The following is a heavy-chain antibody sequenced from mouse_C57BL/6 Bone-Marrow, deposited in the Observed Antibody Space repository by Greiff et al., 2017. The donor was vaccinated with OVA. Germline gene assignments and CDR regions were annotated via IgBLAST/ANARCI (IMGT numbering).Heavy chain of an antibody. CDR2: IYPGSGST. D-gene: IGHD1-1*01. CDR1: GYTFTSYW. J-gene: IGHJ3*01. V-gene: IGHV1-55*01. CDR3: ARNLLTTVVSY. Sequence: QVHVKQPGAELVKPGASVKMSCKASGYTFTSYWITWVKQRPGQGLEWIGDIYPGSGSTNYNEKFKSKATLTVDTSSSTAYMQLSSLTSEDSAVDYCARNLLTTVVSYWGQGTLVTVSA.